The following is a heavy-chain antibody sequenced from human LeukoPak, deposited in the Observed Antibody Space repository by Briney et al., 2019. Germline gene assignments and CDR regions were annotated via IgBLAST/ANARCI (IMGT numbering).Heavy chain of an antibody. J-gene: IGHJ4*02. V-gene: IGHV3-66*04. Sequence: PGGSLRLSCTASEFNVSSNYISWIRQAPGGRLEWLSVIYYNGITFYSDSVKGRFTISRDNSKNTVYLQMNSLRGGDTAIYYCARHAFRSQYNPNDLWGQGTLVTVSS. D-gene: IGHD1-14*01. CDR3: ARHAFRSQYNPNDL. CDR1: EFNVSSNY. CDR2: IYYNGIT.